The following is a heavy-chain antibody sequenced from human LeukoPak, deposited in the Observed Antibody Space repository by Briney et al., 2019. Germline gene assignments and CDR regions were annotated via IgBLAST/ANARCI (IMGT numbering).Heavy chain of an antibody. CDR1: GFTFSSYA. V-gene: IGHV3-30*04. J-gene: IGHJ4*02. CDR2: ISYDGSNK. CDR3: AKAPQYDISYFVFDY. Sequence: GGSLRLSCAASGFTFSSYAMHWVRQAPGKGLEWVAVISYDGSNKYYADSVKGRFTISRDNSRNTLYLQMNSLRAEDTAVYYCAKAPQYDISYFVFDYWGQGTLVTVSS. D-gene: IGHD3-9*01.